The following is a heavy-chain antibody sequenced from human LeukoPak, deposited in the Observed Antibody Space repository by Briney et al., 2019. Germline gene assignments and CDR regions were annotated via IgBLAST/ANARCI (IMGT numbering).Heavy chain of an antibody. J-gene: IGHJ4*02. CDR1: GFTFSGYA. CDR2: ISGSGGTT. CDR3: ARDRMVYTY. Sequence: PGGSLRLSCAASGFTFSGYAMSWVRQAPGKGLEWVSGISGSGGTTYYADSVKGRFTISRDNSKNTLYLQMNSLRAEETAVYYCARDRMVYTYWGQGTLVTVSS. D-gene: IGHD3-10*01. V-gene: IGHV3-23*01.